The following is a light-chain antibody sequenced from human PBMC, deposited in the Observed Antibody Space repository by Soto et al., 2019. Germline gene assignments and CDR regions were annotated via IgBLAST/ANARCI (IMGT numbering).Light chain of an antibody. V-gene: IGKV1-33*01. J-gene: IGKJ5*01. CDR3: QQYDNLPYT. Sequence: DIQMTQSPSSLSASVGDRLTITCQASQDISNYLNWYQQKPGKXPKXXIYDASNLETGVPSRFSGSGSGTDFTFTISSLQPEDIETYYCQQYDNLPYTFGQGTRLEIK. CDR2: DAS. CDR1: QDISNY.